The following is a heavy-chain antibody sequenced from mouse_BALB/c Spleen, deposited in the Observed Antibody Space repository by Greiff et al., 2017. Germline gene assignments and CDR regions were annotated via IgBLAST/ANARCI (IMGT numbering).Heavy chain of an antibody. V-gene: IGHV5-6-3*01. D-gene: IGHD3-3*01. Sequence: EVKLVESGGGLVQPGGSLKLSCAASGFTFSSYGMSWVRQTPDKRLELVATINSNGGSTYYPDSVKGRFTISRDNAKNTLYLQMSSLKSEDTAMYYCAREADWFAYWGQGTLVTVSA. CDR2: INSNGGST. CDR1: GFTFSSYG. J-gene: IGHJ3*01. CDR3: AREADWFAY.